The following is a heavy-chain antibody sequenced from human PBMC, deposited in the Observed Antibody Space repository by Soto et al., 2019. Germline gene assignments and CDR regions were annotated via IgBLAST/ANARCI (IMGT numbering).Heavy chain of an antibody. Sequence: SETLSLTCTVSGVSISSSSYYWGWIRQPPGKGLEWFGSIYYSGSTYYNPSLKSRVTISVDTSKNKFSLKLSTVTAADTAVYYCALTYGYYFDYWGQGTLVTVSS. CDR3: ALTYGYYFDY. CDR2: IYYSGST. D-gene: IGHD4-17*01. V-gene: IGHV4-39*01. J-gene: IGHJ4*02. CDR1: GVSISSSSYY.